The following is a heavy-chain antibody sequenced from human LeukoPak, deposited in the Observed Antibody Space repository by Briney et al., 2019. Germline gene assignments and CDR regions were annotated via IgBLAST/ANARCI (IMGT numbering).Heavy chain of an antibody. J-gene: IGHJ4*02. CDR2: ISGSGGST. Sequence: GGSLRLSCAASGFTFSDHYMDWVRQAPGKGLEWVSAISGSGGSTYYADSVKGRFTISRDNSKNTLYLQMNSLRAEDTAVYYCAKDFPQVPQDYYDSICYFDYWGQGTLVTVSS. CDR1: GFTFSDHY. CDR3: AKDFPQVPQDYYDSICYFDY. D-gene: IGHD3-22*01. V-gene: IGHV3-23*01.